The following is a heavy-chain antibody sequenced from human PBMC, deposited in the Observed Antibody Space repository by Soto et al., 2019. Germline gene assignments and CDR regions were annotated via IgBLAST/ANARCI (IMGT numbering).Heavy chain of an antibody. V-gene: IGHV4-59*01. CDR1: GVSIRPYF. Sequence: SETLSLTCAVSGVSIRPYFWSWIRQSPEKGLEWIGYVDYSGSTNYNPSLKSRVTISVDTSKNQFSLKLSSVTAADTAVYYCARAVPYGSGSYREINYYGMDVWGQGTTVTVSS. J-gene: IGHJ6*02. D-gene: IGHD3-10*01. CDR3: ARAVPYGSGSYREINYYGMDV. CDR2: VDYSGST.